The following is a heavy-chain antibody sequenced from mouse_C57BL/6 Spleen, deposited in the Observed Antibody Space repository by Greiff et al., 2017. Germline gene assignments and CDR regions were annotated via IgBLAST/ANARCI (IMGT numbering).Heavy chain of an antibody. CDR2: IDPSDSET. J-gene: IGHJ2*01. V-gene: IGHV1-52*01. D-gene: IGHD4-1*01. CDR1: GYTFTSYW. CDR3: ARLRTGFDY. Sequence: QVQLQQPGAELVRPGSSVKLSCKASGYTFTSYWMHWVKQRPIQGLEWIGNIDPSDSETHYNQKFKDKATLTVDKSSSTAYMQRSSLTSEDSAIYYCARLRTGFDYWGKGTTLTVSS.